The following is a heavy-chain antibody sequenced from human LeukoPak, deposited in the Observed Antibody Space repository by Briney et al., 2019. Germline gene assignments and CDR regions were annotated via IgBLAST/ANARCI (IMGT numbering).Heavy chain of an antibody. V-gene: IGHV3-23*02. D-gene: IGHD4/OR15-4a*01. CDR2: ISASGSKT. CDR1: GFTFSAFW. CDR3: AKGIYDYALDF. Sequence: PGGSLRLSCAASGFTFSAFWMAWVRQAPGKGLEWVSLISASGSKTYYGGSAKGRFIISRDSSKNTLNLQMTNLRAEDTALYYCAKGIYDYALDFWGQGALVTVSS. J-gene: IGHJ4*02.